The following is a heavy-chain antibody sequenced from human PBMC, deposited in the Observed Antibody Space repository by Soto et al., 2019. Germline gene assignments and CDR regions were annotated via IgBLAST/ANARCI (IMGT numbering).Heavy chain of an antibody. D-gene: IGHD1-1*01. CDR1: GGSISSTNSY. CDR3: ARALDGAYYYCYMDV. J-gene: IGHJ6*03. V-gene: IGHV4-39*01. Sequence: QLQLQESGPGLVKPSETLSLTCTVSGGSISSTNSYWGWIRQPPGKGLEWIGNIYYNGDTYYNPSLKSRVTISVDTSKNQFSLKLSSVTAADTAVYYCARALDGAYYYCYMDVWGKGTTVTVSS. CDR2: IYYNGDT.